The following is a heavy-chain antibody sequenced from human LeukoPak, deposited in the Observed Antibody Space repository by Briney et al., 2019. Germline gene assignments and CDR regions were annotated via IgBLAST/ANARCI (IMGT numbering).Heavy chain of an antibody. V-gene: IGHV1-69*02. D-gene: IGHD2-2*01. Sequence: SVKVSCKASGVTFSTYIISWVRQAPGQRLEWMGKIITILGITNYAQKFQGRVTLTVDKSTSTAYMELNSLPSEDTPVYYCARLVDCSTSNCHNRAYWFDPWGQGTLVTVSS. J-gene: IGHJ5*02. CDR2: IITILGIT. CDR1: GVTFSTYI. CDR3: ARLVDCSTSNCHNRAYWFDP.